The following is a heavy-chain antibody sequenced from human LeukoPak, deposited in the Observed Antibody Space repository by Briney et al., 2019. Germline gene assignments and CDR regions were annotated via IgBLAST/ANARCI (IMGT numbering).Heavy chain of an antibody. J-gene: IGHJ4*02. CDR2: VSGSGDST. CDR1: GLSFSNCA. CDR3: AKYMSSGY. D-gene: IGHD6-19*01. Sequence: GGSLRLSCAASGLSFSNCAMSWVRPAPGKGLEWVSGVSGSGDSTYYAESVKGRFTISGDNSNNTLYLLMNRLRAEDTAVYFCAKYMSSGYWGQGTLVT. V-gene: IGHV3-23*01.